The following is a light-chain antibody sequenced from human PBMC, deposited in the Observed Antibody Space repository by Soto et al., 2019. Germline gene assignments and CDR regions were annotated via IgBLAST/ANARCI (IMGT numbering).Light chain of an antibody. J-gene: IGLJ2*01. CDR3: CSDAGSNVV. CDR2: EVS. V-gene: IGLV2-8*01. Sequence: QSALTQPPSASGSPGQSVTISCTGTSSDVGGYNYVSWYQQHPGKAPKLMIYEVSKRPSGVPDRFSGSKSGNTASLTVSGLQAEDEADYYCCSDAGSNVVFGGGTKLTVL. CDR1: SSDVGGYNY.